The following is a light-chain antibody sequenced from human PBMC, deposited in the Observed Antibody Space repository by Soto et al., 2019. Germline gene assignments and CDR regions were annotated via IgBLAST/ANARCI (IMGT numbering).Light chain of an antibody. CDR1: SSDIGGYNY. J-gene: IGLJ1*01. CDR3: CSYAGGYIFV. V-gene: IGLV2-11*01. Sequence: QSVLTQPPSASGSPGRSVTISCTGTSSDIGGYNYVSWYQQHPGKAPKLMIYDVTKRPSGVPDRFSGSKSGNTASLTISGLQAEDEVDYYCCSYAGGYIFVFGTGTKLTVL. CDR2: DVT.